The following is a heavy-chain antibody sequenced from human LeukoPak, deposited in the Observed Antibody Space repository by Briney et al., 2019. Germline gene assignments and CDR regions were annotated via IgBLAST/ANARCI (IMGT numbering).Heavy chain of an antibody. D-gene: IGHD2-2*01. CDR2: IIPIFGTA. CDR1: GYTFTSYY. Sequence: SVKVSCKASGYTFTSYYMHWVRQAPGQGLEWMGGIIPIFGTANYAQKFQGRVTITADKSTSTAYMELSSLRSEDTAVYYCAGGRGYCSSTSCYGGYYYYYGMDVWGKGTTVTVSS. J-gene: IGHJ6*04. CDR3: AGGRGYCSSTSCYGGYYYYYGMDV. V-gene: IGHV1-69*06.